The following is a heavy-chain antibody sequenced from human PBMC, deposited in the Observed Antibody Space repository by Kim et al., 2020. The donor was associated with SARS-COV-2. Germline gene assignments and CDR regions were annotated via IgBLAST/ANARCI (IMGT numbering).Heavy chain of an antibody. D-gene: IGHD6-13*01. V-gene: IGHV1-46*01. CDR2: INPSGGST. CDR1: RYTFTSYY. Sequence: ASVKVSCKASRYTFTSYYMHWVRQAPGQGLEWMGIINPSGGSTSYAQKFQGRVTMTRDTSTSTVYMELSSLRSEDTAVYYCAMLSAIAAAGTPRWFDPWGQGTLVTLSS. J-gene: IGHJ5*02. CDR3: AMLSAIAAAGTPRWFDP.